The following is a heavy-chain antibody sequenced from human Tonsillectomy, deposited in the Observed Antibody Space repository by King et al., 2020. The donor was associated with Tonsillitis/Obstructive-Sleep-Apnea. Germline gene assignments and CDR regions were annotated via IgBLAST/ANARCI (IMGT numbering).Heavy chain of an antibody. D-gene: IGHD2-2*01. CDR3: ARMIYCSGTSCYYYFDY. J-gene: IGHJ4*02. CDR1: GGSISNRF. CDR2: IYNSGSP. Sequence: PLQESGPGLVKPSETLSLTCTVSGGSISNRFWSWIRQPPGKGLEWIGYIYNSGSPNYNPSLKSPVTISIDTSKNQFSLKLTSVTAVDTAVYYCARMIYCSGTSCYYYFDYWGQGTLVTVSS. V-gene: IGHV4-59*11.